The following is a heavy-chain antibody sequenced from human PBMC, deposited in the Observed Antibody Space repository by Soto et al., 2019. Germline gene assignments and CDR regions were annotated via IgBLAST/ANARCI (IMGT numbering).Heavy chain of an antibody. CDR1: GGTFSSYA. CDR2: IIPIFGTA. CDR3: ARFRTYYYDSSGYYYENHDAFDI. D-gene: IGHD3-22*01. V-gene: IGHV1-69*13. Sequence: EASVKVSCKASGGTFSSYAISWVRQAPGQGLEWMGEIIPIFGTANYAQKFQGRVTITPDESTSTAYMELSSLRSEDTAVYYCARFRTYYYDSSGYYYENHDAFDIWGQGTMVTVSS. J-gene: IGHJ3*02.